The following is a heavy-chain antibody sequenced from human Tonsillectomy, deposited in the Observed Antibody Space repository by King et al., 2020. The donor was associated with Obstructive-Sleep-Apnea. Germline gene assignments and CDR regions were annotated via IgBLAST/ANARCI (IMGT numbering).Heavy chain of an antibody. D-gene: IGHD4-23*01. CDR2: IYSSGGT. J-gene: IGHJ4*02. V-gene: IGHV4-4*07. CDR1: GDSISSNY. Sequence: QLQESGPGLVKPSETLSLTCTVSGDSISSNYWNWIRQPAGKGLEWIGRIYSSGGTNHNPSLKSRVTMSLDTSKNQFSLKLNSVTAADTAIYFCARAQDYGGNFDYWGQGTLVTVSS. CDR3: ARAQDYGGNFDY.